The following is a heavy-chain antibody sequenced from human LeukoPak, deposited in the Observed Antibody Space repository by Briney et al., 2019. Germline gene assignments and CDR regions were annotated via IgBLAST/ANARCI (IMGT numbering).Heavy chain of an antibody. J-gene: IGHJ4*02. CDR3: AREQSPTVEMATGIYY. CDR2: INTNTGNP. V-gene: IGHV7-4-1*02. D-gene: IGHD5-24*01. Sequence: ASVKVSCKASGYTFTSYAINWVRQAPGQGLEWMGWINTNTGNPTYAQGFTGDFVFSLDTSVSTAYLQISSLKAEDTAVYYCAREQSPTVEMATGIYYWGQGTLVTVSS. CDR1: GYTFTSYA.